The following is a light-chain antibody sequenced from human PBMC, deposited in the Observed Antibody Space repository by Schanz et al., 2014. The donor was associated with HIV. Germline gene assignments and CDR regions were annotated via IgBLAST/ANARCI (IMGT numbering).Light chain of an antibody. CDR2: QAS. CDR1: QYISRW. Sequence: DIQMTQSPSTLSASVGDGVIITCRASQYISRWLAWYQQKPGQAPHLLIYQASTLQTGVSSRFSGSGSGTEFTLTISGLLPDDFATYFCQQFHTYPYTFGQGTKLEIK. V-gene: IGKV1-5*03. CDR3: QQFHTYPYT. J-gene: IGKJ2*01.